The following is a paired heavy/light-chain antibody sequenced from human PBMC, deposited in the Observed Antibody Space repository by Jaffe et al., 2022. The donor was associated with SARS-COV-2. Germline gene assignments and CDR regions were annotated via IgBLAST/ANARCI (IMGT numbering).Heavy chain of an antibody. Sequence: QLQLQESGPGLVKPSETLSLTCAVSGGSISSSTYFWGWIRQPPGKGLEWIGSVYYSGSTHYNPSLKSRANISVDTPKNQFSMKLNSVTAADTAVYYCARQVGLGSVDVWGQGTTVTVSS. CDR2: VYYSGST. D-gene: IGHD2-15*01. CDR1: GGSISSSTYF. J-gene: IGHJ6*02. CDR3: ARQVGLGSVDV. V-gene: IGHV4-39*01.
Light chain of an antibody. V-gene: IGKV3-20*01. J-gene: IGKJ5*01. CDR3: QQYGSSPIT. CDR1: QSVSSNY. Sequence: IVLTQSPGTLSLSPGERATLSCTASQSVSSNYLAWYQQKPGQAPRLLIYGASSRATGIPDRFSGSGSGTDFTLTIIRLEPEDFAVYYCQQYGSSPITFGQGTRLEIK. CDR2: GAS.